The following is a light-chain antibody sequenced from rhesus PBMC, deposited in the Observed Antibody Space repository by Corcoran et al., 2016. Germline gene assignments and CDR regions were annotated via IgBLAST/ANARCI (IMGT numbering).Light chain of an antibody. CDR3: QQHDNSPYS. Sequence: DIQMTQSPSSLSASVGDRVTITCRASQDINNWLAWYQKKPGKAPKLLIYRASNLETGVPSRFSGSGSGTDFTLPISSLQPENIAAYCCQQHDNSPYSFGQGAKVEIK. CDR2: RAS. J-gene: IGKJ2*01. CDR1: QDINNW. V-gene: IGKV1-69*01.